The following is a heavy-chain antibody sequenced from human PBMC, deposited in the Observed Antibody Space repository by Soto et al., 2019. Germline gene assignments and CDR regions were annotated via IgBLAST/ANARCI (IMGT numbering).Heavy chain of an antibody. D-gene: IGHD3-10*01. CDR3: VRQGFGARNGLVDV. J-gene: IGHJ6*02. V-gene: IGHV4-59*08. CDR1: SDSSSSYK. Sequence: QVQLQESGPGLVKPSETLSLTCTVSSDSSSSYKWSWIRQTPGKGLEWIGYIDNNGGTSYNPSLRSRVTMSRDTSKKQFSLKLSSVTAADTAMYYCVRQGFGARNGLVDVWGQGTTVIVSS. CDR2: IDNNGGT.